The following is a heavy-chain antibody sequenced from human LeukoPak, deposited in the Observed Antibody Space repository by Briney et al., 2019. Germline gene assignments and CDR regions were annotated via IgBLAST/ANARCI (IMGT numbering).Heavy chain of an antibody. CDR1: VGSFSGYY. CDR2: ISHSGST. D-gene: IGHD4-17*01. V-gene: IGHV4-34*01. CDR3: ARGYSDYGDTDYFDY. Sequence: SETLSLTCAVYVGSFSGYYWSWIRQPPGKGLEWIGEISHSGSTNYNPSLTSRVTISVNTSKNKFSLKLSSVTAADTAVYYCARGYSDYGDTDYFDYWGQGTLVTVSS. J-gene: IGHJ4*02.